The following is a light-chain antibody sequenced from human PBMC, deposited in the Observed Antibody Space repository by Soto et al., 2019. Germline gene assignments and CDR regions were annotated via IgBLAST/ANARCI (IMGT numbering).Light chain of an antibody. J-gene: IGKJ1*01. CDR3: QQRGNWWT. Sequence: EIVLTQSPATLSLSPGERATLSCRASQSVSSYLAWYQQKPGQAPRLLIYDASNRATGIPARFSGSGSGTDFTLTISSPEPEDFAVYYCQQRGNWWTFGQGTKVEIK. V-gene: IGKV3-11*01. CDR2: DAS. CDR1: QSVSSY.